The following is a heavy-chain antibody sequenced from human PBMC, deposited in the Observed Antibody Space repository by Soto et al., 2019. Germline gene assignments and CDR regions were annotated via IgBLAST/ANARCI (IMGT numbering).Heavy chain of an antibody. D-gene: IGHD3-16*02. V-gene: IGHV1-18*04. CDR1: GYTFTNHG. Sequence: ASVKVSCKASGYTFTNHGINWVRQAPGQGLEWMGWINPYNANTNYAQKLQGRVTMTTDTSTSTAYMDLRSLTSDDTAVYSCARSSGGVFGIIIEGSNGLAPWGQGSLVTVSS. J-gene: IGHJ5*02. CDR2: INPYNANT. CDR3: ARSSGGVFGIIIEGSNGLAP.